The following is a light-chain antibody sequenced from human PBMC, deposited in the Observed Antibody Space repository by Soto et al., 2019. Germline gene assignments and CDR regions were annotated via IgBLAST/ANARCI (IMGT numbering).Light chain of an antibody. J-gene: IGLJ1*01. V-gene: IGLV2-23*02. CDR1: GSYNF. Sequence: QSVLTQPASVSGSPGQSITISCTVGSYNFVSWYQQHPGKAPKVLIYEVSKRPSGVSDRFSGSKSGNTASLTISGLQAEDEADYYCCSDAGRSTHVFGNGTKVXVL. CDR3: CSDAGRSTHV. CDR2: EVS.